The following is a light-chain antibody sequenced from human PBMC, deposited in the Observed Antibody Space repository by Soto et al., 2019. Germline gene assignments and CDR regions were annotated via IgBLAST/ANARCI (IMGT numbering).Light chain of an antibody. Sequence: DIQMTQSPSSLSASVGDRVTITCRASRSIRTYLNWYQVKPGKAPKLLIYAASTLHTGAPSRFSASWSGTDFTLTITSLQPEDFATYFCQQTYNSPRFTFGPGTTVDFK. CDR1: RSIRTY. V-gene: IGKV1-39*01. CDR2: AAS. J-gene: IGKJ3*01. CDR3: QQTYNSPRFT.